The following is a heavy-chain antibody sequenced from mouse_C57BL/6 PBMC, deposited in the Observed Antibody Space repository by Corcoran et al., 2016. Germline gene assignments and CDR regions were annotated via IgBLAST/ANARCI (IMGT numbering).Heavy chain of an antibody. Sequence: QIQLVQSGPELKKPGETVKISCKASGYTFTTYGMSWVKQAPGKGLKWMGWINTYSGVPTYADDFKGRFAFSLETSASTAYLQINNLKNEDTATYFCARCNLIPDYYGSSYGYWGQGTTLTVSS. CDR2: INTYSGVP. J-gene: IGHJ2*01. CDR1: GYTFTTYG. CDR3: ARCNLIPDYYGSSYGY. D-gene: IGHD1-1*01. V-gene: IGHV9-3*01.